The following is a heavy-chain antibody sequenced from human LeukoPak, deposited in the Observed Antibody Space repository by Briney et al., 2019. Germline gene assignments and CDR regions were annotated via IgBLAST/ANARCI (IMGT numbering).Heavy chain of an antibody. CDR3: ARAYCTSTTRWGYFDY. CDR2: IYYSWST. D-gene: IGHD2-2*01. V-gene: IGHV4-31*11. Sequence: PSETLSLTCAVSGVSISSGGYYWSWIRQHPGKGREWIVYIYYSWSTYYNPSLKSTLTTSVDTSKTQFSLRVSSVTAAGTAVYYCARAYCTSTTRWGYFDYCGQGRLVTVSS. J-gene: IGHJ4*01. CDR1: GVSISSGGYY.